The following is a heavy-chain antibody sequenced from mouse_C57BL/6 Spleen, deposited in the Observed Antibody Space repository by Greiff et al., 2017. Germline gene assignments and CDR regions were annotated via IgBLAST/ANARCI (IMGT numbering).Heavy chain of an antibody. CDR3: ATYYLFAY. D-gene: IGHD1-1*01. J-gene: IGHJ3*01. CDR2: INPNNGGT. CDR1: GYTFTDYY. V-gene: IGHV1-26*01. Sequence: VQLQQSGPELVKPGASVKISCKASGYTFTDYYMNWVKQSHGKSLEWIGDINPNNGGTSYNQKFKGKATLTVDKSSSTAYMELRSLTSEDSAVYYCATYYLFAYWGQGTLVTVSA.